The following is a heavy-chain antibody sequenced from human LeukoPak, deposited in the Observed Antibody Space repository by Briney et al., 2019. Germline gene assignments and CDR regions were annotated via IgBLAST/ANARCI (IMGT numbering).Heavy chain of an antibody. D-gene: IGHD3-3*01. CDR2: IYYSGST. CDR1: GGSISSYY. Sequence: SETLSLTCTVSGGSISSYYWSWIRQPPGKGLEWIGYIYYSGSTNYNPSLKSRVTISVDTSKNQFSLKLSSVTAADTAVYYCARRGAFWSGYSDYYYYGMDVWGQGTTVTVSS. J-gene: IGHJ6*02. V-gene: IGHV4-59*08. CDR3: ARRGAFWSGYSDYYYYGMDV.